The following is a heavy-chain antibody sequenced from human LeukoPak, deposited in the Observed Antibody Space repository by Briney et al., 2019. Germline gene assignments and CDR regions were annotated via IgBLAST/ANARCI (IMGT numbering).Heavy chain of an antibody. CDR2: ISYSGST. CDR3: ARHGNWNPFDY. CDR1: GGTISSYH. J-gene: IGHJ4*02. V-gene: IGHV4-59*08. D-gene: IGHD1-20*01. Sequence: SETLSLTCRVTGGTISSYHRSWLRQPPGKGLEWIGYISYSGSTNYNPSLKSRVTMSVDTSKNQFSLILISVTAADTAVYYCARHGNWNPFDYWGQGTLVTVSS.